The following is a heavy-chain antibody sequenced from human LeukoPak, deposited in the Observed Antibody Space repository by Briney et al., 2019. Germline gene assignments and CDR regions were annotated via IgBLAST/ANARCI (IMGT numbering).Heavy chain of an antibody. CDR1: GLTFRTYV. Sequence: GGSLRLSCAASGLTFRTYVMTWFRQAPGKGLERVSVISGSGDNIYYADSVRGRFTISRDNSKNTLFLQMNSLRAEDTAVYYCATDPGTMIVVPWGQGTLVTVSS. J-gene: IGHJ4*02. CDR3: ATDPGTMIVVP. V-gene: IGHV3-23*01. D-gene: IGHD3-22*01. CDR2: ISGSGDNI.